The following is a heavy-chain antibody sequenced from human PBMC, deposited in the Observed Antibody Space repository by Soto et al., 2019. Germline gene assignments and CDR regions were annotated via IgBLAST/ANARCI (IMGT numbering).Heavy chain of an antibody. Sequence: VGSLRLSCISSGFTFRTYTMNWVRQAPGKGLEWVSGIRGFSPYTFYAESVKGRFTISRDNAKNSLFLQMNSLRAEDTAVYYCARDRGYDAHDFYYNAMDVWGQGTTVTVSS. CDR2: IRGFSPYT. V-gene: IGHV3-21*01. D-gene: IGHD2-15*01. CDR1: GFTFRTYT. CDR3: ARDRGYDAHDFYYNAMDV. J-gene: IGHJ6*02.